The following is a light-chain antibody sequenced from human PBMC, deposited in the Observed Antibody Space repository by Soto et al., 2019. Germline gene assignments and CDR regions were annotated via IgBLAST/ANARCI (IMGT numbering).Light chain of an antibody. CDR2: LGS. CDR1: QSLLHSNGYNY. V-gene: IGKV2-28*01. Sequence: DIVMTQSPLSLPVTPGEPASISCRSSQSLLHSNGYNYLDWYLQKPGQSPQLLIYLGSNRASGVPDRFSGSGSGTDFTLKISRVEAEDVGVYYCMQALPNPGTFGQGTNVDIK. J-gene: IGKJ1*01. CDR3: MQALPNPGT.